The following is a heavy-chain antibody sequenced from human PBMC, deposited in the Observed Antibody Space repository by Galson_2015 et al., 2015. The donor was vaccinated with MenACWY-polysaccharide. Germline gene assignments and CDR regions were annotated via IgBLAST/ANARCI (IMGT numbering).Heavy chain of an antibody. Sequence: SVKVSCKASGYTFTSYGISWVRQAPGQGLEWMGWISAYNGNTNYAQKLQGRVTMTTDTSTSTAYMELRSLRSDDTAVYYYARDVLGYCSSTSCYIAPLYYYYMDVWGKGTTVTVSS. D-gene: IGHD2-2*02. CDR2: ISAYNGNT. J-gene: IGHJ6*03. V-gene: IGHV1-18*01. CDR3: ARDVLGYCSSTSCYIAPLYYYYMDV. CDR1: GYTFTSYG.